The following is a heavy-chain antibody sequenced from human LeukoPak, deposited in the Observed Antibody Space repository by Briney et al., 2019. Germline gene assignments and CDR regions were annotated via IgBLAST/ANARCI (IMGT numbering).Heavy chain of an antibody. CDR1: GFTFSGYG. CDR2: ISYDGSNK. D-gene: IGHD5-12*01. V-gene: IGHV3-30*18. CDR3: AKDFRGYDLYGMDV. Sequence: PGGSLRLSCAASGFTFSGYGMHWVRQAPGKGLEWVAVISYDGSNKYYADSVKGRFTISRDNSKNTLYLQMNSLRAEDTAVYYCAKDFRGYDLYGMDVWGQGTTVTVSS. J-gene: IGHJ6*02.